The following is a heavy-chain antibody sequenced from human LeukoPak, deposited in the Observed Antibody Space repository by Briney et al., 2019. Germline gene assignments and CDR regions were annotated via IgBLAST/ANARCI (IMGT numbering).Heavy chain of an antibody. CDR2: IFYSGTT. D-gene: IGHD3-9*01. Sequence: PSETLSLTCTVSGGSISSRSYYWGWIRQPPGKGLEWIGSIFYSGTTYYNPSLKSRVTISVDTSKNQFSLRLSSVTAADTAVYYCASDKGAFDIWGQGTMVTVSS. V-gene: IGHV4-39*01. CDR1: GGSISSRSYY. CDR3: ASDKGAFDI. J-gene: IGHJ3*02.